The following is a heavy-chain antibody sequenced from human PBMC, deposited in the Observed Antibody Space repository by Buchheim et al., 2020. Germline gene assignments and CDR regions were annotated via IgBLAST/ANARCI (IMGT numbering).Heavy chain of an antibody. D-gene: IGHD2-2*03. CDR3: ARAGYCSSTSCYTGRAFDY. CDR1: GFTFSNYW. V-gene: IGHV3-7*01. J-gene: IGHJ4*02. Sequence: EVQLVESGGGLVQPGGSLRLSCAASGFTFSNYWMSWVRQAPGKGLEWVANIKQDGSEQYYVDSVKGRFTISRDNAKNSRYLQMNSLRAEDTAVYYCARAGYCSSTSCYTGRAFDYWGQGTL. CDR2: IKQDGSEQ.